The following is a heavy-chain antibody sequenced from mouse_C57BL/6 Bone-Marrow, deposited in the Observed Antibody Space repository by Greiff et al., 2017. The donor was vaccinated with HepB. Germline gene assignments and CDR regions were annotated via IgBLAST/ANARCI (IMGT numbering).Heavy chain of an antibody. CDR3: ARILRDAY. CDR1: GYAFSSSW. V-gene: IGHV1-82*01. Sequence: VQLQQSGPELVKPGASVKISCKASGYAFSSSWMNWVKQRPGKGLEWIGRIYPGDGDTNYNGKFKGKATLTADKSSSTAYMQLSSLTSEDSAVYFCARILRDAYWGQGTLVTVSA. D-gene: IGHD1-1*01. CDR2: IYPGDGDT. J-gene: IGHJ3*01.